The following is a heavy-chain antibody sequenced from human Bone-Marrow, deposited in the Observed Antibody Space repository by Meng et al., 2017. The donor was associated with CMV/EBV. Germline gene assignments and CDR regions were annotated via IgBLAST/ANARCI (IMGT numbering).Heavy chain of an antibody. CDR1: GFTFSSYG. D-gene: IGHD2-2*01. CDR3: ARDLKHEIVVPAATPRDV. Sequence: GESLKISCAASGFTFSSYGMHWVRQAPGKGLEWVAVIWYDGSNKYYADSVKGRFTISRDNSKNTLYLQMNSLRAEDTAVYYCARDLKHEIVVPAATPRDVWGQGTTGTVSS. CDR2: IWYDGSNK. J-gene: IGHJ6*02. V-gene: IGHV3-33*01.